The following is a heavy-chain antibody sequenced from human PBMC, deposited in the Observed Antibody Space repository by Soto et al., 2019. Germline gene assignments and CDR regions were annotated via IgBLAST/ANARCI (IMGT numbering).Heavy chain of an antibody. J-gene: IGHJ6*02. CDR2: IIPIFDTA. CDR3: ARNGTLTGYSYGMDV. CDR1: GGTFSDYT. D-gene: IGHD1-1*01. Sequence: QVQLVQSGAELRKPGSSVKVSCKASGGTFSDYTINWVRQAPGQRLEWMGGIIPIFDTANYAEKFQGRVTITADESTSTSFMEVSSLRSEDTAVYYCARNGTLTGYSYGMDVWGQGTRVTVSS. V-gene: IGHV1-69*01.